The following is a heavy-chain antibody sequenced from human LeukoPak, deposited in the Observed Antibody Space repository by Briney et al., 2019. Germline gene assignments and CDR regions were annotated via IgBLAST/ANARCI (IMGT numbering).Heavy chain of an antibody. CDR2: IRYDGSHK. Sequence: PGGSLRLSCAASGFTFSSYGMHWVRQAPGKGLEWVAFIRYDGSHKYYADSVKGRFTISRDNPKHTLYLQMNSLRAEDTAVYYCAKDSYYDILTGYYVGAAWDAFDIWGQGTMVTVSS. V-gene: IGHV3-30*02. CDR1: GFTFSSYG. J-gene: IGHJ3*02. CDR3: AKDSYYDILTGYYVGAAWDAFDI. D-gene: IGHD3-9*01.